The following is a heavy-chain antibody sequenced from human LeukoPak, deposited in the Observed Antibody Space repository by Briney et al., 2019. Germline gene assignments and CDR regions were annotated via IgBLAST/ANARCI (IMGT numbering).Heavy chain of an antibody. V-gene: IGHV3-23*01. CDR3: AKGMKVQFTARHDY. CDR2: ISGSGDTT. CDR1: ASSLSNLA. J-gene: IGHJ4*02. Sequence: PGGSLRPSCPASASSLSNLAMSWVRQAPGKGLEWVSYISGSGDTTFHADSAKGRFTVSRDNSKNILYLHMNSLRVDDTAVYYCAKGMKVQFTARHDYCGLGTLVTASS. D-gene: IGHD1-1*01.